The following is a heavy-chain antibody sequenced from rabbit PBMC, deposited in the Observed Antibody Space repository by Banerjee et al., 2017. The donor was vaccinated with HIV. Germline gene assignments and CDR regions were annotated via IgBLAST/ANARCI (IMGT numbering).Heavy chain of an antibody. Sequence: QEQLVESGGGLVQPGGSLKLSCKASGFDFSSYGVSWVRQAPGKGLEWIGYIDPVFGSTLYADWVNGRFTISSHNAQNTLYLQLNSLTAADTATYFCVRVNSGLNLWGQGTLVTVS. J-gene: IGHJ4*01. D-gene: IGHD4-1*01. CDR3: VRVNSGLNL. CDR2: IDPVFGST. CDR1: GFDFSSYG. V-gene: IGHV1S47*01.